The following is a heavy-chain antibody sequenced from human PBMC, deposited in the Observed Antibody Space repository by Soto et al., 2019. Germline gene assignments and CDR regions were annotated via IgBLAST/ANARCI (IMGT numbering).Heavy chain of an antibody. D-gene: IGHD1-26*01. CDR1: GGTFSSYP. CDR2: IIPFFGTS. Sequence: QVQLVQSGAEVKKPGSSVKVSCGASGGTFSSYPINWVRQAPGQGLEWRGGIIPFFGTSNYAQKFQGRVTITADESTSTAYMELRSLRSEGTAVYYCARVGHITNYGMAVWGQGTTVTVSS. V-gene: IGHV1-69*01. J-gene: IGHJ6*02. CDR3: ARVGHITNYGMAV.